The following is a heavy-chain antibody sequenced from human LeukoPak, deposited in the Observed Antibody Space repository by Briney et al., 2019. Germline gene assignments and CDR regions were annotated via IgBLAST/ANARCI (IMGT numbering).Heavy chain of an antibody. V-gene: IGHV3-30*02. CDR3: AKDISWSFDY. CDR2: IRNDGSNK. J-gene: IGHJ4*02. D-gene: IGHD6-13*01. CDR1: GFTFSSYG. Sequence: GGSLRLSCAASGFTFSSYGMHWVRQAPGKGLEWVAFIRNDGSNKYYADSVKGRFTISRDNSKNTLYLQMNSLRAEDTAVYYCAKDISWSFDYWGQGTLVTVSS.